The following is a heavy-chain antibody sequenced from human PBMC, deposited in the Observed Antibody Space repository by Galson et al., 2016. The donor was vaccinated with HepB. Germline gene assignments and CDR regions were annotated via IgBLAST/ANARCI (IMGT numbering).Heavy chain of an antibody. V-gene: IGHV3-23*01. CDR1: GFTFNSYT. CDR2: ITNGGDTT. CDR3: AKLGGDSGSPY. D-gene: IGHD5-12*01. Sequence: SLRLSCAAAGFTFNSYTLSCVRHAPGTGLEWVSGITNGGDTTYYADSVRGRFTISSDNPTNTLYLQVNSLRADDTAVYYCAKLGGDSGSPYWGHGTLVTVSS. J-gene: IGHJ4*01.